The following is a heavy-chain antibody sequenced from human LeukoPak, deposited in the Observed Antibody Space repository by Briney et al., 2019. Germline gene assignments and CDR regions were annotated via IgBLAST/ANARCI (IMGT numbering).Heavy chain of an antibody. CDR1: GFSFSTYT. CDR2: IRSSGSFV. Sequence: GGSLRLSCAASGFSFSTYTMNWVRQAPGRGLEWVSSIRSSGSFVYYADSVKGRFTISRDNAKNTLYLQMNSLRAEDTAVYYCATSDWFDPWGQGTLVTVSS. CDR3: ATSDWFDP. V-gene: IGHV3-21*01. J-gene: IGHJ5*02.